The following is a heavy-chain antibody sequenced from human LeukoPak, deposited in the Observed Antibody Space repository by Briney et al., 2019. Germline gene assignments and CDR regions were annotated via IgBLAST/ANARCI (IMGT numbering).Heavy chain of an antibody. CDR2: ISYDGSNK. CDR3: AREEWELPRRYYFDY. CDR1: GFTFSSYA. V-gene: IGHV3-30-3*01. D-gene: IGHD1-26*01. Sequence: GGSLRLSCAASGFTFSSYAMHWVRQAPGKGLEWVAVISYDGSNKYYADSVKGRFTISRDNSKNTLYLQMNSLRAEDTAVYYCAREEWELPRRYYFDYWGQGTLVTVSS. J-gene: IGHJ4*02.